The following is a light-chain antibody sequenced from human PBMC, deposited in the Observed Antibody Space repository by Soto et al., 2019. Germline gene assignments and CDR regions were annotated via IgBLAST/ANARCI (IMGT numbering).Light chain of an antibody. Sequence: QSVLTQPPSVSGAPGQGVTISCTGSNSNIGAGSHVHWYQHFPGAAPRLLIYGNNNRPSGVPARFSASKSDTSASLAITGLQADDEADDYCQSFDNSLTHPVFGGGTKVTVL. CDR2: GNN. CDR3: QSFDNSLTHPV. CDR1: NSNIGAGSH. J-gene: IGLJ3*02. V-gene: IGLV1-40*01.